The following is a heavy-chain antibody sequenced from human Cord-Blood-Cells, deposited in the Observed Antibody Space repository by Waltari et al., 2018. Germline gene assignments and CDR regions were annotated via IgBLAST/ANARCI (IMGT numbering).Heavy chain of an antibody. CDR1: GFTFSNAW. D-gene: IGHD6-13*01. CDR3: TTDRIAAADAFDI. Sequence: EVQLVESGGGLVKPGGSLRLSCAASGFTFSNAWMSWVRQAPGKGLEWVGRINSKTDGGTTDYAAPVKGRFTISRDDSKNTLYLQMNSLKTEDTAVYYCTTDRIAAADAFDIWGQGTMVTVSS. J-gene: IGHJ3*02. V-gene: IGHV3-15*01. CDR2: INSKTDGGTT.